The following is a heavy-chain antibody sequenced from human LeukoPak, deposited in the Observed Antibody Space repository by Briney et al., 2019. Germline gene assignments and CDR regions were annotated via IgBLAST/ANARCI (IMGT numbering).Heavy chain of an antibody. CDR1: GFTFSGFG. J-gene: IGHJ5*01. Sequence: GGSLRLSCVGSGFTFSGFGMRWVRQAPGKGLEHVSAISRNGDSTYYASSVKGRFTISRDDSKNTVYLRMGSLRTEDMGVYYCAREGGDSWGQGTLVTVSS. CDR2: ISRNGDST. V-gene: IGHV3-64*01. D-gene: IGHD3-16*01. CDR3: AREGGDS.